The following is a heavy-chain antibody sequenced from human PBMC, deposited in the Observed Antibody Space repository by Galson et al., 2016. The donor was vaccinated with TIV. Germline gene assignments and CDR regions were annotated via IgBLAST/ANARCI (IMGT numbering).Heavy chain of an antibody. Sequence: SVKVSCKASGYTFINYYMHWVRQAPGQGLEWVGVIDPSGGGTTYAQKFQGRVAMTRDTSTNTVYMDLSSLTSDDTAVFYCAAWANTYYFVLWGQGTLITVSS. V-gene: IGHV1-46*01. J-gene: IGHJ4*02. CDR3: AAWANTYYFVL. CDR1: GYTFINYY. D-gene: IGHD7-27*01. CDR2: IDPSGGGT.